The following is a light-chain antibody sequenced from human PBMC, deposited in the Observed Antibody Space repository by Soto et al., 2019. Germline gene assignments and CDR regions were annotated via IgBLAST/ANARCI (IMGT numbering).Light chain of an antibody. CDR3: LLYYGGAQV. CDR2: NTS. V-gene: IGLV7-43*01. Sequence: QAVVTQEPSLTVSAGGTVTLTCASSTGAVTRGYYPNWFQQKPGQAPRALICNTSNKRSWTPARFSGSLLGGKAALTLSGVQSEDEAEYYCLLYYGGAQVFCGGIKLTVL. J-gene: IGLJ3*02. CDR1: TGAVTRGYY.